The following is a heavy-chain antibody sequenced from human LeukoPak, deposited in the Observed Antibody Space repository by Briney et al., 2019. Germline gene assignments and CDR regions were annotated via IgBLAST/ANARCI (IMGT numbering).Heavy chain of an antibody. J-gene: IGHJ3*02. CDR3: ARLRELLGRLDAFDI. CDR1: GYRFTSYW. CDR2: IYAGDCDT. Sequence: GGSLEISCKGSGYRFTSYWIGWVRQMAGKGLEGMGIIYAGDCDTRYSPAFQGQVTISADKSISTAYLQWSSLKASDTAMYYCARLRELLGRLDAFDIWGQATMVTVSS. D-gene: IGHD1-26*01. V-gene: IGHV5-51*01.